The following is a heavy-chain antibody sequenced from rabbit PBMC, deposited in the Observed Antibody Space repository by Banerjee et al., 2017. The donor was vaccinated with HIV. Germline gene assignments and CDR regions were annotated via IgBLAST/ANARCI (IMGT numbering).Heavy chain of an antibody. CDR1: GFTLSNYY. J-gene: IGHJ4*01. D-gene: IGHD4-1*01. Sequence: QSLEESGGDLVKPGASLTLTCTASGFTLSNYYMCWVRQAPGKGLEWITCIDAGDGSTYYATWAKGRFTISKTSSTTVTLQMTSLTAADTATCFCARDLAGVIGWNFNLWGPGTLVTVS. V-gene: IGHV1S40*01. CDR3: ARDLAGVIGWNFNL. CDR2: IDAGDGST.